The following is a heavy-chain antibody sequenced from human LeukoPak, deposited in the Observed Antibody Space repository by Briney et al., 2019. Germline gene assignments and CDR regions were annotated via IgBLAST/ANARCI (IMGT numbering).Heavy chain of an antibody. CDR2: ISWNSGSI. CDR3: ARETYYYDSSGYYDFDY. V-gene: IGHV3-9*01. Sequence: GGSLRLSCAASGFTFDDYAMHWVRQAPGKGLEWVSGISWNSGSIGYADSVKGRFTISRDNAKNSLYLQMNSLRAEDTAVYYCARETYYYDSSGYYDFDYWGQGTLVTVSS. J-gene: IGHJ4*02. D-gene: IGHD3-22*01. CDR1: GFTFDDYA.